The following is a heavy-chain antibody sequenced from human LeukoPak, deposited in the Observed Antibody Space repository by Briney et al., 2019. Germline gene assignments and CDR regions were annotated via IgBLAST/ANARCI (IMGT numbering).Heavy chain of an antibody. V-gene: IGHV1-2*02. CDR1: GYTFTGYY. Sequence: ASVKVSCKASGYTFTGYYMHWVRQAPGQGLEWMGWINPNSGGTNYAQKFQGRVTMTRDTSISTAYMELSRLRSDDTAVYYCARGHCSSTSCYSFDYWGQGTLVTVSS. D-gene: IGHD2-2*02. J-gene: IGHJ4*02. CDR2: INPNSGGT. CDR3: ARGHCSSTSCYSFDY.